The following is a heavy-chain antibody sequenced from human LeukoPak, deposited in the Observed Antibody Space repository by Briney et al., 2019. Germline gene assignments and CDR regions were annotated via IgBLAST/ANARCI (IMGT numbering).Heavy chain of an antibody. D-gene: IGHD4-11*01. V-gene: IGHV1-2*06. CDR2: INPNSGGT. Sequence: ASVKVSCKXSGYTFTGNYMHWVRQAPGQGLEWMGRINPNSGGTNYAQKFQGRVTMNRDTSISTAYMELSRLTSSDTAVYYCARDGSQDYSNYFNWFDPWGQGTPVTVSS. CDR3: ARDGSQDYSNYFNWFDP. J-gene: IGHJ5*02. CDR1: GYTFTGNY.